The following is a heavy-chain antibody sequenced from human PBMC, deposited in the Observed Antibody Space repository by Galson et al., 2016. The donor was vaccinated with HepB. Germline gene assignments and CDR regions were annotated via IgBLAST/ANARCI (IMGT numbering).Heavy chain of an antibody. CDR3: AKDKVSFYYYGMDV. Sequence: SLRLSCAASTFTFSDYYMSWIRQAPGRGLEWISYIAGSGRPIYYADSVKGRFTISRDNAKNSLYLQMNSLRGDDTALYYCAKDKVSFYYYGMDVWGQGATVTVSS. CDR1: TFTFSDYY. V-gene: IGHV3-11*01. CDR2: IAGSGRPI. J-gene: IGHJ6*02. D-gene: IGHD2-8*01.